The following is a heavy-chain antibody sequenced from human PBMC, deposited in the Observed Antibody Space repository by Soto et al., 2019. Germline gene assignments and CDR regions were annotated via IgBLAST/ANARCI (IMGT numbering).Heavy chain of an antibody. D-gene: IGHD6-13*01. Sequence: GESLKISCNGSGYSFTSYWIGWVRQMPGKGLEWMGIIYPGDSDTRYSPSFQGQVTISADKSISTAYLQWSSLKASDTAMYYCARGGGSFLYSSSWYRDPNWFDPWGQGTLVTVSS. CDR3: ARGGGSFLYSSSWYRDPNWFDP. J-gene: IGHJ5*02. CDR2: IYPGDSDT. CDR1: GYSFTSYW. V-gene: IGHV5-51*01.